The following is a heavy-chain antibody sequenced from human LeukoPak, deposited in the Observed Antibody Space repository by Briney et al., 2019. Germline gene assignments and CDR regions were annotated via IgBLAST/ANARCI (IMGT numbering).Heavy chain of an antibody. V-gene: IGHV3-48*03. D-gene: IGHD3-3*01. Sequence: QAGGSLRLSCAASGFTFSSYEMNWVRQAPGKGLEWVSHISSSGSTIYYADSVKGRFTISRDNAKNSLYLQMNSLRAEDTAVYYCARGFRDFWSGFDYWGQGTLVTVSS. CDR3: ARGFRDFWSGFDY. CDR2: ISSSGSTI. CDR1: GFTFSSYE. J-gene: IGHJ4*02.